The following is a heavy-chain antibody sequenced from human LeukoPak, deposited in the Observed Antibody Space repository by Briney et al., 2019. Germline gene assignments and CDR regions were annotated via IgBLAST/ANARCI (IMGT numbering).Heavy chain of an antibody. CDR3: ATESPYSLYFDY. Sequence: ASVKVSCKASGYTFTSYGISWVRQAPGQGREGKGWISAYNGNTNYAQKLQGRVTMTTDTSTSTAYMELRSLRSDDTAVYYCATESPYSLYFDYCGQGTLVTVSS. J-gene: IGHJ4*02. CDR2: ISAYNGNT. V-gene: IGHV1-18*01. D-gene: IGHD2-21*01. CDR1: GYTFTSYG.